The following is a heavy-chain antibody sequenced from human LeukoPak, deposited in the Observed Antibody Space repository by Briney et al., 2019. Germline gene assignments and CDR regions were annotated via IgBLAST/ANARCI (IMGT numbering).Heavy chain of an antibody. Sequence: SVKVSCKASGGTFSSYAISWVRQAPGQGLEWMGRIIPILGIANYGQKFQGRVTITADKSTSTAYMELSSLRSEDTAVYYCARAGTEYYYDSSGYPDYWGQGTLVTVSP. J-gene: IGHJ4*02. D-gene: IGHD3-22*01. V-gene: IGHV1-69*04. CDR1: GGTFSSYA. CDR2: IIPILGIA. CDR3: ARAGTEYYYDSSGYPDY.